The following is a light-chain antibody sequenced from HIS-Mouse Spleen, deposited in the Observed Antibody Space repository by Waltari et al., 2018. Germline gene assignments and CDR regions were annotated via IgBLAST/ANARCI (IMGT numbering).Light chain of an antibody. J-gene: IGKJ2*01. CDR3: QQYNNWPPYT. CDR2: GAP. CDR1: QRVSSN. V-gene: IGKV3-15*01. Sequence: EIVMTQTPATLSVSPGETATLSCRASQRVSSNLAWYQQKPGQAPRLLIYGAPTRATGMPARFSGSGSGTEFTLTISSMQSEDFAVYYCQQYNNWPPYTFGQGTKLEIK.